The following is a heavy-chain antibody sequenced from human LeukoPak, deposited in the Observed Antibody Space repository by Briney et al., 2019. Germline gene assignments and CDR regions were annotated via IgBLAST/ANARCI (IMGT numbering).Heavy chain of an antibody. D-gene: IGHD2-2*01. J-gene: IGHJ4*02. V-gene: IGHV1-46*01. CDR1: GYTFTSYY. CDR2: INPSGGST. Sequence: ASVKVSCKASGYTFTSYYMHWVRQAPGQGLEWMGIINPSGGSTSYAQKFQGRVTMTRDMSTSTVYMELSSLRSEDTAVYYCARDLGNCSSTSCYPSFYFDYWGQGTLVTVSS. CDR3: ARDLGNCSSTSCYPSFYFDY.